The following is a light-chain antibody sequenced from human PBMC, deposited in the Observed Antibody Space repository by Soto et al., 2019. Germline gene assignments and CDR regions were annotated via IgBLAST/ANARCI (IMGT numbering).Light chain of an antibody. CDR3: QHYSAFSVT. CDR2: TAS. V-gene: IGKV1-9*01. Sequence: DMQLTQSPSFLSASVGDRVTITCRASQGISNYLAWYQQKAGKAPKLLIHTASTLQNGVPSRFSGSGSGTEFTLTISSLQPEDLATYYCQHYSAFSVTFGQGTKVDI. J-gene: IGKJ1*01. CDR1: QGISNY.